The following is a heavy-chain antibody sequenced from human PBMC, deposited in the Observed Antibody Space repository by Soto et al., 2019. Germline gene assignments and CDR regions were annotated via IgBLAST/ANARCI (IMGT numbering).Heavy chain of an antibody. CDR2: IIPIFGTA. Sequence: SVKHCCKASGGTFSSYAISWVRQAPGQGLEWMGGIIPIFGTANYAQKFQGRVTITADKSTSTAYMELSSLRSEDTAVYYCARDHVAVSGGSNWFDPWGQGTLVTVSS. V-gene: IGHV1-69*06. CDR3: ARDHVAVSGGSNWFDP. J-gene: IGHJ5*02. D-gene: IGHD6-19*01. CDR1: GGTFSSYA.